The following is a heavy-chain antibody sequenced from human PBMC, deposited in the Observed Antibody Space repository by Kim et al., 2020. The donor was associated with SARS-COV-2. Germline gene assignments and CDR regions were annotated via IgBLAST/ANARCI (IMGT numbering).Heavy chain of an antibody. D-gene: IGHD6-25*01. CDR3: ATRGYGDGPFDY. Sequence: SVKVSCKASGGTFSSYAISLVRQAPGQGLEWMGGIIPIFGTANYAQKFQGIVTITADESTSTAYMELSSLRSEDTAVYYCATRGYGDGPFDYWGQGTLVTVSS. J-gene: IGHJ4*02. V-gene: IGHV1-69*13. CDR1: GGTFSSYA. CDR2: IIPIFGTA.